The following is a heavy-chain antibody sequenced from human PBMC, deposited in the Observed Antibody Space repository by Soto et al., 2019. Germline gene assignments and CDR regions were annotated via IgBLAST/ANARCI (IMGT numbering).Heavy chain of an antibody. J-gene: IGHJ6*02. D-gene: IGHD2-15*01. Sequence: QVQLVESGGGLVKPGGSLRLSCAASGFTFSAYDMSWIRQAPGKGLEWVSYISSSSSYTNYADSVKGRFTISRDNAKNSLYQQINSLRAEDTAVYYGARDSRVVTAGATSGEGYGIDVWGQGTTVTVSS. CDR3: ARDSRVVTAGATSGEGYGIDV. CDR1: GFTFSAYD. V-gene: IGHV3-11*06. CDR2: ISSSSSYT.